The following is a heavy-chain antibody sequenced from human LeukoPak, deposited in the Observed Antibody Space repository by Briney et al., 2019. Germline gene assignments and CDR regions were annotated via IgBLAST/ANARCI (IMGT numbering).Heavy chain of an antibody. Sequence: SETLSLTCTVSGGSISSGSYYWSWIRQPAGKGLEWIGRIYTSGSTNYNPSLKSRVTISVDTSKNQFSLKLSSVTAADTAVYYCARAGYYYDSSGYYYYYYYYMDVWGKGTTVTVSS. CDR1: GGSISSGSYY. CDR3: ARAGYYYDSSGYYYYYYYYMDV. J-gene: IGHJ6*03. D-gene: IGHD3-22*01. V-gene: IGHV4-61*02. CDR2: IYTSGST.